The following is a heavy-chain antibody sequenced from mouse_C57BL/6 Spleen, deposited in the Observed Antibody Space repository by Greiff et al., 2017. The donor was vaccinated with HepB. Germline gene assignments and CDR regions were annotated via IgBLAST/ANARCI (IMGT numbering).Heavy chain of an antibody. V-gene: IGHV1-64*01. D-gene: IGHD1-1*01. Sequence: VQLQQPGAELVKPGASVKLSCKASGYTFTSYWMHWVKQRPGQGLEWIGMIHPNSGSTNYNEKFKSKATLTVDKSSSTAYMQLSSLTSEDSAVYYCARGNYYGSSEYFDYWGQGTTLTVSS. CDR1: GYTFTSYW. CDR2: IHPNSGST. J-gene: IGHJ2*01. CDR3: ARGNYYGSSEYFDY.